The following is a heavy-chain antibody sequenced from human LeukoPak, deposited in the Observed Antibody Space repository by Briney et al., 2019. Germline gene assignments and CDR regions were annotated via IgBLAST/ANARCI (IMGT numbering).Heavy chain of an antibody. J-gene: IGHJ4*02. D-gene: IGHD2-2*01. Sequence: SETLSLTCTVSGGSISSSSYHWTWVRQPPGKGLEWIGSIYYSETSYYNPSLKSRVTISVDTSKNQFSLRLNSVTAADTAVYYCATDSTSWPNYWGQGTLVTVSS. V-gene: IGHV4-39*01. CDR3: ATDSTSWPNY. CDR2: IYYSETS. CDR1: GGSISSSSYH.